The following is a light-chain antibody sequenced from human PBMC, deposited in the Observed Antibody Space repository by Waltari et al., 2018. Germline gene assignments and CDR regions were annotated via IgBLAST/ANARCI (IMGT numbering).Light chain of an antibody. J-gene: IGLJ3*02. V-gene: IGLV3-16*01. Sequence: YELTQPPSVSVSLGQVATVVCSGEHVAIFYSYWYQHKPGQVPLLIIYKDNKRPSGIPERFSGSSTGTTATVTIMGVQAEDEADYHCLTPDNSGTYWVFGGGTKVTVV. CDR3: LTPDNSGTYWV. CDR1: HVAIFY. CDR2: KDN.